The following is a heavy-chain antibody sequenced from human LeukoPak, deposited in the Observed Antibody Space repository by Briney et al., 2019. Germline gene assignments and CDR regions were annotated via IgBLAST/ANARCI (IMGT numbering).Heavy chain of an antibody. CDR2: ISGSGGNT. CDR3: SKDQSSGWYGYSDY. CDR1: GFTFLNYA. J-gene: IGHJ4*02. D-gene: IGHD6-19*01. V-gene: IGHV3-23*01. Sequence: GGSLRLSCEASGFTFLNYAMSWVRQAPGKGLEWVSAISGSGGNTYYADSVKGRFTISRDNSKNTLYLQMNSLRAEDTAVYYCSKDQSSGWYGYSDYWGQGTLVTVSS.